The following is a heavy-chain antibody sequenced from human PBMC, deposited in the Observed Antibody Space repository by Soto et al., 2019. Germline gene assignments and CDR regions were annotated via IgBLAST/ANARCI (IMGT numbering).Heavy chain of an antibody. CDR3: ARDGGGSYYPSTNCNFDMDV. D-gene: IGHD1-26*01. V-gene: IGHV3-30-3*01. CDR1: GFSFSSYA. J-gene: IGHJ6*02. Sequence: QVQLVESGGGVVQPGRSLRLSCAASGFSFSSYAMHWVRQAPGKGLEWVAVISYDGSNAYYADSVKGRFTISRDNSKNTLYLQMNSLRAEDTAVYYCARDGGGSYYPSTNCNFDMDVWGQGTTVTVS. CDR2: ISYDGSNA.